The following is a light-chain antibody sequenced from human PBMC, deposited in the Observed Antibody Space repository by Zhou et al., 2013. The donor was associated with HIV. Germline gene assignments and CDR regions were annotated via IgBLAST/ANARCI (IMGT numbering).Light chain of an antibody. CDR3: QHYNNWLYT. CDR1: QSVSSN. V-gene: IGKV3-15*01. J-gene: IGKJ2*01. CDR2: GAS. Sequence: EIVMTQSPATLSVSPGERATLSCRASQSVSSNLAWYQQKPGQSPRLLIYGASTRATGIPARFSGSGSGTEFTLTISSMQSEDFAVYYCQHYNNWLYTFGQGTKLE.